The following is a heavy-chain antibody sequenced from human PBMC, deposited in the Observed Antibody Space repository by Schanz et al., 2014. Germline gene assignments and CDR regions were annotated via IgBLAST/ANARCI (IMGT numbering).Heavy chain of an antibody. J-gene: IGHJ4*02. D-gene: IGHD3-10*02. CDR1: GGSISNYY. Sequence: QVHLQESGPGLVKPSETLSLTCTVSGGSISNYYWSWIRQPPGKGLEWLGYIYYAGGTSYNPSLKSRVTISVDTSRNQVSLKLSYVTVADTAVYYCARDPGMFYFDYWGQGTLVTVSS. V-gene: IGHV4-59*01. CDR2: IYYAGGT. CDR3: ARDPGMFYFDY.